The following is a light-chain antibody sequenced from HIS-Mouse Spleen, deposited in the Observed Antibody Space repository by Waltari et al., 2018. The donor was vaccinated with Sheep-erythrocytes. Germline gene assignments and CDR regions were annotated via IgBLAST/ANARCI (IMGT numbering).Light chain of an antibody. V-gene: IGKV3-15*01. J-gene: IGKJ2*01. CDR1: QSVISN. CDR3: QQYNNWPPPYT. Sequence: EIVMTQSPATLSVSPGERATLSCRASQSVISNLAWYPQKPGQAPRPLIYGASTRATGIPARFSGSGSGTEFTLTISSMQSEDCAVYYCQQYNNWPPPYTFGQGTKLEIK. CDR2: GAS.